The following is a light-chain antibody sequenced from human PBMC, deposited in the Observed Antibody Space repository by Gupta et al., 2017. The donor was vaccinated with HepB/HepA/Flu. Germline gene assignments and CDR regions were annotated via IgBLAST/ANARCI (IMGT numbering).Light chain of an antibody. V-gene: IGKV2-28*01. J-gene: IGKJ2*04. CDR1: QSLLHSNGYNY. CDR2: LGS. CDR3: MQALQTPPCS. Sequence: IVMTQSPLSLPVTPGGAASISCRSSQSLLHSNGYNYLDWYMQKPGQSPQLLIYLGSNRASGVPDRFSGSGSGTDFTLKISRVEAVDVGVYYCMQALQTPPCSFGQGTKLEIK.